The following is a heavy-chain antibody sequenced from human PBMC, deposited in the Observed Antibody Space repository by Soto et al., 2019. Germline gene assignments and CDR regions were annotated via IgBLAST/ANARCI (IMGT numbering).Heavy chain of an antibody. V-gene: IGHV2-70*01. CDR2: IDWDDDK. D-gene: IGHD1-26*01. Sequence: GSGPTLVNPTQTLTLTCTFSGFPLSTSGMCVSWIRQPPGKALEWLALIDWDDDKYYSTSLKTRLTISKDTSKNQVVLTMTNMDPVDTATYYCARIRIVGATTNYYYYGMDVWGQGTTVTVSS. CDR3: ARIRIVGATTNYYYYGMDV. CDR1: GFPLSTSGMC. J-gene: IGHJ6*02.